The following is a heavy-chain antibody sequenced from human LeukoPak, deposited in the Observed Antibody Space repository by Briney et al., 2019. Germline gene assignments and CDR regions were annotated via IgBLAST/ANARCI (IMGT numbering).Heavy chain of an antibody. Sequence: GGSLRLSCAASGFTFSSYAMSWVRQAPGKGLEWVSAISGSGGSTYYADSVKGRFTISGDNSKNTLYLQMNSLRAEDTAVYYCAKQISYDSSGYYSHAFDIWGQGTMVTVSS. CDR1: GFTFSSYA. V-gene: IGHV3-23*01. CDR2: ISGSGGST. D-gene: IGHD3-22*01. J-gene: IGHJ3*02. CDR3: AKQISYDSSGYYSHAFDI.